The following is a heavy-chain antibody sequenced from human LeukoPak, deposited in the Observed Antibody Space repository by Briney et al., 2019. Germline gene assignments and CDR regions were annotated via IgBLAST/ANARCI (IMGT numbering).Heavy chain of an antibody. V-gene: IGHV3-73*01. J-gene: IGHJ4*02. Sequence: GGSLRLSCAASGFTFSGSAMHWVRQASGKGLEWGGRIRSKANSYATAYAASVKGRFTISRDDSKNTAYLQMTSLKTEDTAVYYCTRPVGDRDYWGQGTLVTVSS. CDR1: GFTFSGSA. CDR3: TRPVGDRDY. D-gene: IGHD3-16*01. CDR2: IRSKANSYAT.